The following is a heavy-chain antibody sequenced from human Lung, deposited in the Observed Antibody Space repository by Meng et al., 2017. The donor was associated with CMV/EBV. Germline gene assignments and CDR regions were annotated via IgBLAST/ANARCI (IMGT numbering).Heavy chain of an antibody. V-gene: IGHV3-7*01. CDR1: GFIFRNYW. D-gene: IGHD2-2*01. J-gene: IGHJ6*02. Sequence: LSLTXAASGFIFRNYWMTWVRQAPGKGLEWVANIKEDGSEKSYVDSVKGRFTISRDNAKNSLSLEMNSLGAEDMAVYYCAREQGAMGGNYYYALDVWGQGTTVTVSS. CDR3: AREQGAMGGNYYYALDV. CDR2: IKEDGSEK.